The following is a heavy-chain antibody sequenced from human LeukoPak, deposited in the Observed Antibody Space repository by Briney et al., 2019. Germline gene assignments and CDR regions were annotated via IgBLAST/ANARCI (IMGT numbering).Heavy chain of an antibody. CDR3: ARGPSGWYESSFDY. V-gene: IGHV3-64*01. CDR2: ISSNGGST. CDR1: GFTFSSYA. Sequence: GGSLRLSCAASGFTFSSYAMHWVRQAPGKGLEYVSAISSNGGSTYYANSVKGRFTISRDNSKNTLYLQMGSLRAEDMAVYYCARGPSGWYESSFDYWGQGTLVTVSS. J-gene: IGHJ4*02. D-gene: IGHD6-19*01.